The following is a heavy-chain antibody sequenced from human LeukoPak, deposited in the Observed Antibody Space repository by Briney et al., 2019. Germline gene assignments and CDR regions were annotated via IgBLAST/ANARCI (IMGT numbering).Heavy chain of an antibody. CDR3: ATNSDFSFDY. CDR2: IYHTGST. J-gene: IGHJ4*02. D-gene: IGHD3-3*01. V-gene: IGHV4-30-4*01. CDR1: GGSISSGDYY. Sequence: SQTLSLTCTVSGGSISSGDYYWSWIRQPPGKGLEWIGYIYHTGSTYYNSSLESRVTTSLDTSKNQFSLKLSSLTAADTAVYYCATNSDFSFDYWGQGTLVTVSS.